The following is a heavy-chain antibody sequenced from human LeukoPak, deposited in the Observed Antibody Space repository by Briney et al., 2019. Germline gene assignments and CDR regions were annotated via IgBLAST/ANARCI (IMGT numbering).Heavy chain of an antibody. J-gene: IGHJ6*02. CDR1: GFTFSSYA. CDR2: ISGSGGST. CDR3: ARGDYYDSSGYFYYYYYYGMDV. Sequence: GGSLRLSCAASGFTFSSYAMSWVRQAPGKGLEWVSAISGSGGSTYYADSVKGRFTISRDNSKNTLYLQMNSLRAEDTAVYYCARGDYYDSSGYFYYYYYYGMDVWGQGTTVTVSS. V-gene: IGHV3-23*01. D-gene: IGHD3-22*01.